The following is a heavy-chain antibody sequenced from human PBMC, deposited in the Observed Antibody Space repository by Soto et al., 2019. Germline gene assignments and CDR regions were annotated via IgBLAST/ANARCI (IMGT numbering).Heavy chain of an antibody. D-gene: IGHD3-16*01. J-gene: IGHJ5*02. CDR3: ANRRSWGTHNWFGP. V-gene: IGHV2-5*01. CDR1: GFPLNTNEVG. CDR2: IYWNDDK. Sequence: PAPVTHTQPLTQTCTSSGFPLNTNEVGVGWIRQPPGKALEWLALIYWNDDKRYSPSLKSRLTITKDTSKNHVVLTMTNMDPVDTATYYCANRRSWGTHNWFGPWGQGTLVTVPS.